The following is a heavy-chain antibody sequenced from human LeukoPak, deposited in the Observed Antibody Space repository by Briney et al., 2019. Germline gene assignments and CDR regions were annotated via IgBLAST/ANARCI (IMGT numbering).Heavy chain of an antibody. CDR1: GFTFSSYA. D-gene: IGHD5-12*01. V-gene: IGHV3-23*01. J-gene: IGHJ6*02. Sequence: GGPLRLSCEASGFTFSSYAMSWVRKAPGKGLDGVSAFSGIGDSTYYADSVKGRFTISRDNSRNTLYLQMNSLRAEDTALYYCAKHRGYSSASIYYYGMDVWGQGTTVTVSS. CDR2: FSGIGDST. CDR3: AKHRGYSSASIYYYGMDV.